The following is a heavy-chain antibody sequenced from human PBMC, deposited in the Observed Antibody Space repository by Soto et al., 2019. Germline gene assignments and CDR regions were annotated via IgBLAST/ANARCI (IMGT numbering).Heavy chain of an antibody. D-gene: IGHD2-2*01. CDR2: ISSSSSTI. J-gene: IGHJ5*02. CDR3: AREVPPPTGWFAP. CDR1: GFTFSSYS. V-gene: IGHV3-48*02. Sequence: EVQLVESGGGLVQPGGSLRLSCAASGFTFSSYSMNWVRQAPGQGLEWVSYISSSSSTIYYADSVKGRFTISRDNSKNSLYRQMNSLRDEDTAVYYCAREVPPPTGWFAPWGQGTLDTVST.